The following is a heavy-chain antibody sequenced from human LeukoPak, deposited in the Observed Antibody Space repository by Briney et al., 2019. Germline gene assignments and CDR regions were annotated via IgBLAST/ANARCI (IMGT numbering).Heavy chain of an antibody. CDR1: GGSFSGYY. J-gene: IGHJ6*02. CDR3: ARDNLYYYYGMDV. V-gene: IGHV4-34*01. D-gene: IGHD1-20*01. CDR2: INHSGST. Sequence: KASETLSLTCAVYGGSFSGYYWSWIRQPPGKGLEWIGEINHSGSTNYNPSLKSRVTISVDTSKNQSSLKLSSVTAADTAVYYCARDNLYYYYGMDVWGQGTTVTVSS.